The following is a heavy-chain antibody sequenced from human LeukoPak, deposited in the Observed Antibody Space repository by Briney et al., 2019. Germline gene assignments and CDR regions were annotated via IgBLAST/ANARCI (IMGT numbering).Heavy chain of an antibody. D-gene: IGHD6-13*01. CDR3: ASGYSSSWYPTLGYYYGMDV. V-gene: IGHV4-59*01. Sequence: SETLSLTCTVSGGSISRYSWSWIRQPPEGVLGWIGYIYYSGSTNYNPSLKSRVTISVDTSKNQFSLKLSSVTAADTAVYYCASGYSSSWYPTLGYYYGMDVWGQGTTVTVSS. CDR1: GGSISRYS. CDR2: IYYSGST. J-gene: IGHJ6*02.